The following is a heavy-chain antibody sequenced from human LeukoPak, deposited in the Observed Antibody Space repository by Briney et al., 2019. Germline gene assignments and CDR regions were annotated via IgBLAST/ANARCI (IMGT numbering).Heavy chain of an antibody. CDR2: IKLDGSEK. J-gene: IGHJ4*02. CDR1: GITFSSYW. V-gene: IGHV3-7*01. CDR3: AGARGAHLFDY. Sequence: SGGSLRLSCAASGITFSSYWMSWVRQAPGKGLEWVANIKLDGSEKYYVDSVKGRFTISRDNAMNSLSLQMNILRAEDTAVYYCAGARGAHLFDYWGQGTLVTV. D-gene: IGHD3-10*01.